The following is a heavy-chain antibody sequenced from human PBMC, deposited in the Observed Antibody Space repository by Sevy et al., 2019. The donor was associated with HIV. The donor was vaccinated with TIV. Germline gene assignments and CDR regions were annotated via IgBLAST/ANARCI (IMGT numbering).Heavy chain of an antibody. Sequence: GSLRLSCAASGFTFSSYAMSWVRQAPGKGLEWVSAISDSGDSTYYADPVKGRFTISRDNSKNTLYLQMNSLRAEDTAVYYCAKVGTMVQGAAPFDYWGQGTLVTVSS. D-gene: IGHD3-10*01. CDR2: ISDSGDST. CDR1: GFTFSSYA. V-gene: IGHV3-23*01. J-gene: IGHJ4*02. CDR3: AKVGTMVQGAAPFDY.